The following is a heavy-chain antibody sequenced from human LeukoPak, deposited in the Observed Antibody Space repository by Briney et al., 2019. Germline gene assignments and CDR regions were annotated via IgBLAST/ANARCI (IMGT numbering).Heavy chain of an antibody. V-gene: IGHV3-23*01. D-gene: IGHD3-9*01. CDR1: GFTFSSYA. J-gene: IGHJ6*03. Sequence: PVGSLRLSCAASGFTFSSYAMSWVRQAPGKGLEWVSAISGSGGSTYYADSVKGRFTISRDNSKNTLYLQMNSLRAEDTAVYYCAKAEYYDILTGLEGMLVYYMDVWGKGTTVTVSS. CDR2: ISGSGGST. CDR3: AKAEYYDILTGLEGMLVYYMDV.